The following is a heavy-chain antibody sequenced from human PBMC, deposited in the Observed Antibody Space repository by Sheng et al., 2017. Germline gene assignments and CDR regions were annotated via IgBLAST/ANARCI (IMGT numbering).Heavy chain of an antibody. D-gene: IGHD6-13*01. Sequence: QVQLQQWGAGLLKPSETLSLTCAVYGGSFSGYYWSWIRQPPGKGLEWIGEINHSGSTNYNPSLKSRVTISVDTSKNQFSLKLSSVTAADTAVYYCARPGTRAIAAAGKGNWFDPWGQGTLVTVSS. V-gene: IGHV4-34*01. J-gene: IGHJ5*02. CDR2: INHSGST. CDR1: GGSFSGYY. CDR3: ARPGTRAIAAAGKGNWFDP.